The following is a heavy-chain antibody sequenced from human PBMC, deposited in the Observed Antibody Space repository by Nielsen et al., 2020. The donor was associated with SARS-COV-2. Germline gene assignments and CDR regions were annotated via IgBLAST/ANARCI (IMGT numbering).Heavy chain of an antibody. J-gene: IGHJ2*01. CDR2: IKSDGSGT. CDR3: ASSYWYFDL. V-gene: IGHV3-74*03. Sequence: GESLKISCAASGFTFSMYWIHWVRQAPGKGLVWVSRIKSDGSGTTYADSVEGRFTISRDNAKNSLYLQMNSLRAEDTALYYCASSYWYFDLWGRGTLVTVSS. CDR1: GFTFSMYW.